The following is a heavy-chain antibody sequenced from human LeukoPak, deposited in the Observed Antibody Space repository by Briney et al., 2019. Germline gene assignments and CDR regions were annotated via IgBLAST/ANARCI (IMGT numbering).Heavy chain of an antibody. CDR1: GGSISSYY. Sequence: SETLSLTCTVSGGSISSYYWSWIRQPPGKGLEWIGYIYYSGSTNYNPSLKSRVTISVDTSKNQFSLKLSSVTAADTAVYYCARDTPNYDILTGYYHPPWFDPWGQGTLVTVSS. CDR3: ARDTPNYDILTGYYHPPWFDP. CDR2: IYYSGST. V-gene: IGHV4-59*12. J-gene: IGHJ5*02. D-gene: IGHD3-9*01.